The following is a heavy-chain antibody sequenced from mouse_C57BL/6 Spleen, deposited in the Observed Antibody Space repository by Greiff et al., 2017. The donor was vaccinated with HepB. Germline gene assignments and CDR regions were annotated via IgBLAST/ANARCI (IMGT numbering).Heavy chain of an antibody. V-gene: IGHV2-2*01. CDR3: ARKPLYYDYEGLDY. CDR2: IWSGGST. CDR1: GFSLTSYG. D-gene: IGHD2-4*01. J-gene: IGHJ4*01. Sequence: VQLQQSGPGLVQPSQSLSITCTVSGFSLTSYGVHWVRQSPGKGLEWLGVIWSGGSTDYNAAFISRLSISKDNSKSQVFLKMNSLQADHTAIYYCARKPLYYDYEGLDYWGQGTSLTVSS.